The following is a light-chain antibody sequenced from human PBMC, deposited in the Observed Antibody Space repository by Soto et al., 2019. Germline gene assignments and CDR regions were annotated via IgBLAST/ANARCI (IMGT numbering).Light chain of an antibody. CDR2: AAS. V-gene: IGKV1-27*01. CDR1: QAISNA. J-gene: IGKJ5*01. CDR3: QHYNNDRPT. Sequence: DIQMTQSPSSLSASVGDRVTITCRASQAISNAVAWYQQSPRRGTKLVIYAASSLQSGVSSRFSGSGSGTDFTLTISSLQPEDFATYYCQHYNNDRPTFGQGTRLEIK.